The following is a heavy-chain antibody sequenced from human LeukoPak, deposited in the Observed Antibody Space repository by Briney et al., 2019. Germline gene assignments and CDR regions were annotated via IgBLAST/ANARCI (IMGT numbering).Heavy chain of an antibody. J-gene: IGHJ4*02. V-gene: IGHV4-34*01. Sequence: SETLSLPCAVYGGSFSGYYWSWIRQPPGKGLEWIGEINHSGSTNYNPSLKSRVTISVDTSKNQFSLKLSSVTAADTAVYYCARGNIVVVPAAIAHGYFDYWGQGTLVTVSS. CDR3: ARGNIVVVPAAIAHGYFDY. D-gene: IGHD2-2*01. CDR1: GGSFSGYY. CDR2: INHSGST.